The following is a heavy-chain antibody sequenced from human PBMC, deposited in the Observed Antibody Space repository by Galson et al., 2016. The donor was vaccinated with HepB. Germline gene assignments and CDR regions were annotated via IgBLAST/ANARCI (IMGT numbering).Heavy chain of an antibody. CDR3: AKDAEELGGIAAAGFSI. Sequence: SLRLSCAASGFTFDDYAMHWVRQAPGKGLEWVSGISWNSGSIGYADSVKGRFTISRDNAKNSLYLQMNSLRAEDTALYYCAKDAEELGGIAAAGFSIGGQGTLVTVSS. V-gene: IGHV3-9*01. D-gene: IGHD6-13*01. CDR1: GFTFDDYA. J-gene: IGHJ4*02. CDR2: ISWNSGSI.